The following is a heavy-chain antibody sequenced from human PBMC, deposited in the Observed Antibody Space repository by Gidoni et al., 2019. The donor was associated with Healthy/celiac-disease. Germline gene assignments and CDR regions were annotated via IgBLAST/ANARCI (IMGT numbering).Heavy chain of an antibody. J-gene: IGHJ3*02. V-gene: IGHV3-30-3*01. D-gene: IGHD2-15*01. Sequence: QVQLVESGGGVVQPGRSLRLCWADTGLTFSSNAMHWVRQAPGKGLEWVAVISYDGSNKYYADSVKGRFTISRDNSKNTLYLQMNSLRAEDTAVYYCARVDCSGGSCYSILAFDIWGQGTMVTVSS. CDR1: GLTFSSNA. CDR2: ISYDGSNK. CDR3: ARVDCSGGSCYSILAFDI.